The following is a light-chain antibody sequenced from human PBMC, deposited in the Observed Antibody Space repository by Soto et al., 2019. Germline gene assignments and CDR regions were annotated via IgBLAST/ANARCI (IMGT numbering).Light chain of an antibody. CDR2: DAS. J-gene: IGKJ1*01. CDR1: QSISSW. Sequence: DIQMTQSPSTLSASVGDRVTITCRASQSISSWLAWYQHKPGKAPKLLIHDASSLESGVPARFSRSGSGTEFTLTFSCPQPDDFGTFFCQEYNSYWTFCQGTKVEIK. V-gene: IGKV1-5*01. CDR3: QEYNSYWT.